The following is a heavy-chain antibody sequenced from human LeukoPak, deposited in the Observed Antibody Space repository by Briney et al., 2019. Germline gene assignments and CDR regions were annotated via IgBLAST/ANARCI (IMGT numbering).Heavy chain of an antibody. Sequence: GGSLRLSCAASGFTVSSNYMSWVRKAPGKGLEWVSVIYSGGSTYYADSVTGRFTISRDNSKNTLYLQMNSLRAEDTAVYYCARDLWWELPQLGGNYWGQGTLVTVSS. V-gene: IGHV3-53*01. J-gene: IGHJ4*02. CDR2: IYSGGST. D-gene: IGHD1-26*01. CDR3: ARDLWWELPQLGGNY. CDR1: GFTVSSNY.